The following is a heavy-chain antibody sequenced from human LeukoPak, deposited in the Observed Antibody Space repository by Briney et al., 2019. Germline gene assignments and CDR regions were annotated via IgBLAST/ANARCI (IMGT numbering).Heavy chain of an antibody. Sequence: GGSLRLSCAASGFTVSSNYMSWVRQAPGKGLEWVSVIYSGGSTYYADSVKGRFTISRDNSKNTLYLQVNSLRAEDTAVYYCAPYDFWSGQVRWGQGTLVTVSS. CDR2: IYSGGST. CDR3: APYDFWSGQVR. V-gene: IGHV3-66*01. D-gene: IGHD3-3*01. J-gene: IGHJ4*02. CDR1: GFTVSSNY.